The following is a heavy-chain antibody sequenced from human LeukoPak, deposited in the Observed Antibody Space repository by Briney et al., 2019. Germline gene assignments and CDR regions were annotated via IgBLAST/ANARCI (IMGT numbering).Heavy chain of an antibody. V-gene: IGHV3-7*03. CDR2: IKQDGSEK. Sequence: GGSLRLSCAASGFTFSSYWMSWVRQAPGKGLEWVANIKQDGSEKYYVDSVKGRFTISRDNAKNSLYLQMNSLRAEDTAVYYCARAVVVAATSYYYYMDVWGKGTTVTISS. CDR1: GFTFSSYW. CDR3: ARAVVVAATSYYYYMDV. J-gene: IGHJ6*03. D-gene: IGHD2-15*01.